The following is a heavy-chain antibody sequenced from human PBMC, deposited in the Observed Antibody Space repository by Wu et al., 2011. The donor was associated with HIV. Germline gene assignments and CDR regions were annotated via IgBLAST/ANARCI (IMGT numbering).Heavy chain of an antibody. D-gene: IGHD3-10*01. CDR2: ISYDGSNK. CDR3: ARDVDEYYYGSGSALDV. Sequence: RLSCAASGFTFSSYAMHWVRQAPGKGLEWVAVISYDGSNKYYADSVKGRFTISRDNSKNTLYLQMNSLRAEDTAVYYCARDVDEYYYGSGSALDVWGQGTTVTVSS. CDR1: GFTFSSYA. V-gene: IGHV3-30-3*01. J-gene: IGHJ6*02.